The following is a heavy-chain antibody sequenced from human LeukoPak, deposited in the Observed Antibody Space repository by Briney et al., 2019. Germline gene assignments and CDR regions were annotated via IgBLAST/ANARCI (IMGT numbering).Heavy chain of an antibody. CDR3: TRDRTTITLFEL. D-gene: IGHD4-11*01. V-gene: IGHV3-74*01. Sequence: RGSLRLSCAASGFSISSYWMHWVRQVPGKGLVWVSRISPDGSTTGYADSVKGRFTASRDNARNTLYLQINSLRAEDSAVYYCTRDRTTITLFELWGQGTLVTVSS. CDR2: ISPDGSTT. CDR1: GFSISSYW. J-gene: IGHJ4*02.